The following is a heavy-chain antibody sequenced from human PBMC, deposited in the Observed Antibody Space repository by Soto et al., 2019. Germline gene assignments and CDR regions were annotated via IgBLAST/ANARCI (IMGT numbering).Heavy chain of an antibody. CDR2: INSDGSST. J-gene: IGHJ6*02. Sequence: EVQLVESGGGLVQPGGSLRLSCAASGFTFSSYWMHWVRQAPGKGLVWVSRINSDGSSTSYADSVKGRFTISRDNAKNTLYLQMNSLRAEDTAVYYCASNSLEWLSRSGMDVWGQGTTVTVSS. CDR1: GFTFSSYW. CDR3: ASNSLEWLSRSGMDV. D-gene: IGHD3-3*01. V-gene: IGHV3-74*01.